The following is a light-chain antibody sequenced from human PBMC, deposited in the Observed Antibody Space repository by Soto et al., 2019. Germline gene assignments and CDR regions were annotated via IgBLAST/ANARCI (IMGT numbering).Light chain of an antibody. V-gene: IGLV1-44*01. Sequence: QSVLTQTPSACGTPGQRFTISCSGSTSNIGGSTVSWYQQFPGAAPKLLIYGNTQRPLGVPVRFSDSKSDTSASLAISGLQSEDEADYYCATWNDGVFVFGIGTKVTV. CDR3: ATWNDGVFV. CDR1: TSNIGGST. J-gene: IGLJ1*01. CDR2: GNT.